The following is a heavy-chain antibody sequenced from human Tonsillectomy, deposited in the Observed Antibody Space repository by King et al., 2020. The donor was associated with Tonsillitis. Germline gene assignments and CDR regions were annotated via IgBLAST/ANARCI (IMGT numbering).Heavy chain of an antibody. J-gene: IGHJ4*02. V-gene: IGHV3-7*03. CDR2: INQDGSEK. CDR3: ARDLEVYGALDY. D-gene: IGHD3-3*01. CDR1: GFTFTSYW. Sequence: EVQLVESGGGLVQPGGSPRLSCAASGFTFTSYWMSWVRQAPGKGLEWVANINQDGSEKYYVDSVKGRFTISRDNAKNSLYLQMNSLRAEDTAVYYCARDLEVYGALDYWGPGTLVTVSS.